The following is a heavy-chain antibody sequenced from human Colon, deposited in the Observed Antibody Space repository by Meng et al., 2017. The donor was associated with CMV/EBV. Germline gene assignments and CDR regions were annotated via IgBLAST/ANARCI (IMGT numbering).Heavy chain of an antibody. CDR2: ISSDGRNK. CDR3: ATDPSTVTTNY. V-gene: IGHV3-64*02. Sequence: GESLKISCAASGFSFSTSSMHWVRQAPGKGLEYVSAISSDGRNKYYADSLKGRVTISRDNSKNTLYLVMGSLRPEDMGVYYCATDPSTVTTNYWGQGTLVTVSS. D-gene: IGHD4-17*01. J-gene: IGHJ4*02. CDR1: GFSFSTSS.